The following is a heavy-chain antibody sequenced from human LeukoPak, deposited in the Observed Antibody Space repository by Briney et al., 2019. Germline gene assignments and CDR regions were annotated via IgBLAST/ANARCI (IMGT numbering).Heavy chain of an antibody. CDR3: ARDRYPAVAEGWVDY. J-gene: IGHJ4*02. CDR2: ISSSSSYI. Sequence: SGGSLRLSCAASGFTFSSYSMNWVRQAPGKGLEWVSSISSSSSYIYYADSVKGRFTISRDNSKNTLYLQMNSLRAEDTAVYYCARDRYPAVAEGWVDYWGQGTLVTVSS. CDR1: GFTFSSYS. D-gene: IGHD6-19*01. V-gene: IGHV3-21*01.